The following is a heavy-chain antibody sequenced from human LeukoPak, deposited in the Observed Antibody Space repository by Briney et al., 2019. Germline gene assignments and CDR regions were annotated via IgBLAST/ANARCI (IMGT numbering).Heavy chain of an antibody. V-gene: IGHV4-34*01. Sequence: AETLSLTCAVYGGSFSGYYWGWIRHPPGKGLEWIGEINHTGSTNYNPSLKSRVTISVDTSKNQFSLKLTSVTAADTALYYCARAYHSSGGLGWFDPWGQGTLVTVSS. D-gene: IGHD6-19*01. J-gene: IGHJ5*02. CDR2: INHTGST. CDR1: GGSFSGYY. CDR3: ARAYHSSGGLGWFDP.